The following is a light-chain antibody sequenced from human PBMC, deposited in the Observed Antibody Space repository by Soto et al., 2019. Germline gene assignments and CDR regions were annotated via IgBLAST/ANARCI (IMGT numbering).Light chain of an antibody. CDR1: SSDVGKYNY. J-gene: IGLJ2*01. CDR3: SSYTGSSINTVV. V-gene: IGLV2-14*01. Sequence: HSALTQPASVSGSPGQSITISCTGTSSDVGKYNYVSWYQQHPAKAPKLMIFEVSNRPSGVSNRFSGSKSGNTASLTISGLQAEDEAEYYCSSYTGSSINTVVFGGGTKLTVL. CDR2: EVS.